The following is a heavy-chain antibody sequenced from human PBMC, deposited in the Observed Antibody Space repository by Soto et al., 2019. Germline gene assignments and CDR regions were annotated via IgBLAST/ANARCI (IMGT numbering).Heavy chain of an antibody. Sequence: QVQLQESGPGLVTPSQTLSLTCTVSGGSISSGGYYWSWIRQHPGKGLEWIGYIYYSGSTSYNPSRKRRVTIXXDXSMXRVSLKLSSVTAADTAVYYCARDGGYGSGSYRFDYWGQGTLVTVSS. CDR1: GGSISSGGYY. D-gene: IGHD3-10*01. V-gene: IGHV4-31*03. CDR2: IYYSGST. CDR3: ARDGGYGSGSYRFDY. J-gene: IGHJ4*02.